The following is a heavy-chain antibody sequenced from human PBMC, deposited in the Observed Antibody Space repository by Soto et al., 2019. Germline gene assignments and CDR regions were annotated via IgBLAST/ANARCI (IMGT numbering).Heavy chain of an antibody. CDR2: IWYDGSNK. V-gene: IGHV3-33*01. CDR1: GFTFSSYG. J-gene: IGHJ4*02. D-gene: IGHD2-2*01. Sequence: QVQLVESGGGVVQPGRSLRLSCAASGFTFSSYGMHWVRQAPGKGLEWVSVIWYDGSNKYYADYVKGRFTISRDNSKNTLYLQMNSLRAEDTAVYYCARDSGPYCSSTSCYALGYWGQGTLVTVSS. CDR3: ARDSGPYCSSTSCYALGY.